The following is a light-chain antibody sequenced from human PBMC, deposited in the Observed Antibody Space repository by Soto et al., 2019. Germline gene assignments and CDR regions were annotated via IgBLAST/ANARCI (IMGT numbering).Light chain of an antibody. CDR2: EVS. V-gene: IGLV2-14*01. Sequence: QSALTQPASVSGSPGQSITISCTGTSSDVGAYNYVSWYQQHPGKVPKHMIYEVSNRPSGVSNRFSGSKSGNTASLTISGLQAEDEADYYCNSYTSINNWVFGGGTKLTVL. CDR3: NSYTSINNWV. J-gene: IGLJ3*02. CDR1: SSDVGAYNY.